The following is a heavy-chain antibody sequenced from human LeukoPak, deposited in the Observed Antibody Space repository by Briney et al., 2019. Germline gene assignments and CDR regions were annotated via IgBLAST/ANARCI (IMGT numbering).Heavy chain of an antibody. V-gene: IGHV3-20*04. J-gene: IGHJ4*02. CDR1: RFTLADYD. D-gene: IGHD6-19*01. CDR3: ARSSDSSGWYYFDN. Sequence: GRSLRLSCAASRFTLADYDMSWVRQAPGEGLEWGCGINWNGGRTGSEGSVKGRFTISRDNAEKSLYLQMNGLRAEDTALYYCARSSDSSGWYYFDNWGQGTLVTVSS. CDR2: INWNGGRT.